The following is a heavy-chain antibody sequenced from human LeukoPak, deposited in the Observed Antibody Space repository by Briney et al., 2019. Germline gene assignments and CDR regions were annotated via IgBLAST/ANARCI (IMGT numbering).Heavy chain of an antibody. CDR3: AKDKGYCSSTSCYTIFDY. CDR2: ISGSGGST. J-gene: IGHJ4*02. CDR1: GFTFSSYA. Sequence: GGSLSLSCAASGFTFSSYAMSWVRQAPGKGLEWVSAISGSGGSTYYADSVKGRFTISRDNSKNTLYLQMNSLRAEDTAVYYCAKDKGYCSSTSCYTIFDYWGQGTLVTVSS. D-gene: IGHD2-2*02. V-gene: IGHV3-23*01.